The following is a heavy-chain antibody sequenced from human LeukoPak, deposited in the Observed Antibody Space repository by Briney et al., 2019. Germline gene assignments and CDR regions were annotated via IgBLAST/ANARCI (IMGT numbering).Heavy chain of an antibody. CDR3: ARATRAARHFDY. J-gene: IGHJ4*02. Sequence: SETLSLTCTVSGGSISSISYYWGWVRQPRGKGLEWIVSMYYSGSTYNNPYLKSRITISVDTSKNPFSLKLSSVTAADTAVYYCARATRAARHFDYWGQGTLVTVSS. CDR1: GGSISSISYY. CDR2: MYYSGST. D-gene: IGHD6-6*01. V-gene: IGHV4-39*07.